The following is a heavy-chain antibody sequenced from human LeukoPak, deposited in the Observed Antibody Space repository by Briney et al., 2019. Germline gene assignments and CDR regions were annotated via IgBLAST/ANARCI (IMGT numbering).Heavy chain of an antibody. CDR1: GGTFSSYS. D-gene: IGHD3-10*01. CDR3: ARETITMVRGVIRDYYYYYMDV. Sequence: SVKVSCKASGGTFSSYSISWVRQAPGQGLEWMGGIIPIFATANYAQKLQGRVTMTTDTSTSTAYMELRSLRSDDTAVYYCARETITMVRGVIRDYYYYYMDVWGKGTTVTISS. V-gene: IGHV1-69*05. CDR2: IIPIFATA. J-gene: IGHJ6*03.